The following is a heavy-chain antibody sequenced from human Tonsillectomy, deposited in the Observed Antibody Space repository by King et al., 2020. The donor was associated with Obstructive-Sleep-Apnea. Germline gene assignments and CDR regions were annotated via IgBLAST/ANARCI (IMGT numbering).Heavy chain of an antibody. V-gene: IGHV7-4-1*02. CDR3: GREERNWFDP. D-gene: IGHD1-1*01. Sequence: VQLVESGSELKKPGASVKVSCKASGYTFTKYPINWVRQAPGQRPEWMGWIHSYTGNPTYAQGFTGRFVFSLDTSVSTAYLQISSLKAEDTAVYYCGREERNWFDPWGQGTLVTVSS. CDR2: IHSYTGNP. J-gene: IGHJ5*02. CDR1: GYTFTKYP.